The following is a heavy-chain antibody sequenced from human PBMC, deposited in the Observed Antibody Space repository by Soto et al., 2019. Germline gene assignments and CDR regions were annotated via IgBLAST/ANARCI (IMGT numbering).Heavy chain of an antibody. D-gene: IGHD6-19*01. Sequence: SVKVSCKASGFTFTSSAMQWVRQARGQRLEWIGWIVVGSGNTNYAQKFQERVTITRDMSTSTAYMELSSLRSEDTAVYYCAADRDYSSGLDAFDIWGQGTMVTVSS. V-gene: IGHV1-58*02. CDR3: AADRDYSSGLDAFDI. CDR2: IVVGSGNT. CDR1: GFTFTSSA. J-gene: IGHJ3*02.